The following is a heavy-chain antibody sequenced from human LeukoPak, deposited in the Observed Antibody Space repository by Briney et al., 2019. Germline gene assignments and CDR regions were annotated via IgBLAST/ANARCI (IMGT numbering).Heavy chain of an antibody. CDR3: TKDSNDGSSYSEPDF. Sequence: GESLRLSCVGSGFIFSSYSMNWVRQAPGRGLEWLSHISSTSDTIYYADSVGDRFTVSRDNARNSLSLQMNDLRDDDTAVYYCTKDSNDGSSYSEPDFWGQGTLVTVSS. CDR1: GFIFSSYS. D-gene: IGHD3-22*01. J-gene: IGHJ4*02. CDR2: ISSTSDTI. V-gene: IGHV3-48*02.